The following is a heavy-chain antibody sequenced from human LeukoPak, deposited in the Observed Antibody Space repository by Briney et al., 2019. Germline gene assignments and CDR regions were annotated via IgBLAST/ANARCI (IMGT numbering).Heavy chain of an antibody. CDR2: ISGSGGST. V-gene: IGHV3-23*01. D-gene: IGHD6-6*01. J-gene: IGHJ6*03. Sequence: PGGSLRLSSAASGFTFSTYAMSWVRQAPGKGLEWVSTISGSGGSTFYADSVRGQFTISRDNSKNTVYLQMNSLRVEDTAVLYCAKMRGQLQLQYYMDVWGPGTTVAVSS. CDR3: AKMRGQLQLQYYMDV. CDR1: GFTFSTYA.